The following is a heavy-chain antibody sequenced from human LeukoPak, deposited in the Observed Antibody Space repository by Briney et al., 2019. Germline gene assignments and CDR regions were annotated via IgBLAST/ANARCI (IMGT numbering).Heavy chain of an antibody. CDR1: CFTLDAFA. CDR2: IDKDGSKK. V-gene: IGHV3-43*02. CDR3: ATWAFYHSLDV. Sequence: GASLRLSCAASCFTLDAFAMHWVRPAPGKGLERVSLIDKDGSKKYYADSVKGRFTISRDNSKNSLYLQMTSLRSEDAALYYCATWAFYHSLDVWGRGAPVIVSS. D-gene: IGHD1-26*01. J-gene: IGHJ6*02.